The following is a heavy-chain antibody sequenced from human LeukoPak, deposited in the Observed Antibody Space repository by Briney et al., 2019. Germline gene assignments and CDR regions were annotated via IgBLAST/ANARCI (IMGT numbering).Heavy chain of an antibody. V-gene: IGHV5-51*07. CDR3: VAGTYSYYFDY. Sequence: GESLKICWAGSGYSFTSYWIGLGHQMPRKGLELIGIIYPGDSDTRYRPSFQGQVTISADKSISTAYLHWSSLKASDTAMYYCVAGTYSYYFDYWGQGTLVTVSS. D-gene: IGHD3-10*01. CDR1: GYSFTSYW. J-gene: IGHJ4*02. CDR2: IYPGDSDT.